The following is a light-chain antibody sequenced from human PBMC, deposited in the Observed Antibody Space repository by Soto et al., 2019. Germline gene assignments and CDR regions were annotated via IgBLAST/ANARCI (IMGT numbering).Light chain of an antibody. V-gene: IGKV1-5*03. J-gene: IGKJ4*01. CDR3: QQLNVYPST. CDR1: QTISSW. Sequence: DIQMTQSPSPLSGSVGDRVTITCRASQTISSWLAWYQQKPGKAPKLLIYKASTLKSGVPSRFSGSGSGTEFNLTISSLQPEDVATYYCQQLNVYPSTFGGGTKVDIK. CDR2: KAS.